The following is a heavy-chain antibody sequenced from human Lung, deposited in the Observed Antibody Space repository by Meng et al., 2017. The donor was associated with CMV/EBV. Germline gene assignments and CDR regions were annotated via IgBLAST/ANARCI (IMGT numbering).Heavy chain of an antibody. CDR2: MNPNSGNT. D-gene: IGHD3-3*01. CDR3: ARCYDFWSGYYSQDHYYYYGMDV. V-gene: IGHV1-8*01. J-gene: IGHJ6*02. CDR1: GYTFTSYD. Sequence: ASXXVSXKASGYTFTSYDINWVRQATGQGLEWMGWMNPNSGNTGYAQKFQGRVTMTRNTSIITAYMELSSLRSEDTAVYYCARCYDFWSGYYSQDHYYYYGMDVWXQGTXVTGAS.